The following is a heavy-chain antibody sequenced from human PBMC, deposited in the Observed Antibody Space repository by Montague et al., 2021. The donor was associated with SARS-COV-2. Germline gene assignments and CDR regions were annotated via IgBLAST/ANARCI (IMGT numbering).Heavy chain of an antibody. J-gene: IGHJ4*02. CDR1: GGSIDGNH. CDR3: AMLYGGGGGRGY. D-gene: IGHD4-23*01. CDR2: IGST. Sequence: SETLSLTCTVSGGSIDGNHWTWVRQSPGKGLEWIGQIGSTNYNPSLESRISTSVDTSKSQFSLNLASVTAAGSAIYYCAMLYGGGGGRGYWGQGTLVTVSS. V-gene: IGHV4-59*01.